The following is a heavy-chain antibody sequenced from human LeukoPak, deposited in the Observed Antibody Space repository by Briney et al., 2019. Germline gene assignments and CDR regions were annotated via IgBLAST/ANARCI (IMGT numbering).Heavy chain of an antibody. J-gene: IGHJ4*02. CDR1: GYTFSSYG. D-gene: IGHD6-19*01. CDR3: ARRAAVVGPLFYFDN. V-gene: IGHV1-18*01. Sequence: ASVKFSCKTSGYTFSSYGIGWVRQAPGQRLEWMGWISADKTNTYYAENLQGRVTVTTDTSTSTAYMEMGSLTSDDTAVYYCARRAAVVGPLFYFDNWGQGTLVTVSS. CDR2: ISADKTNT.